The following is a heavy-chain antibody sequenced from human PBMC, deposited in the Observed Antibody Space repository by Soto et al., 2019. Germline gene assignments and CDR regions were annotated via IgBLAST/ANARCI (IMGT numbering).Heavy chain of an antibody. CDR2: IYHSGST. CDR3: ARLSAPWFDP. V-gene: IGHV4-61*01. D-gene: IGHD6-19*01. CDR1: GGSVSSGSYH. J-gene: IGHJ5*02. Sequence: QVQLQESGPGLVKPSETLSLTCTVSGGSVSSGSYHWGWIRQPPGKGLEWIGYIYHSGSTNYNPSLKSRVTISVDTSKNQFSLSLTSVTAADTAVYYCARLSAPWFDPWGQGTLVTVAS.